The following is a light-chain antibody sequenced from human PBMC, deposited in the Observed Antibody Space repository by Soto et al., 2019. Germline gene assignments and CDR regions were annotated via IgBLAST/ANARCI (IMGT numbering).Light chain of an antibody. J-gene: IGKJ1*01. Sequence: DIQMTQSPSTLYASVEDRVSITCRASQRVDRYLAWYQQKPGKAPQLLIYDASRLESGVPSRFSGSGSGTEFTLTISSLQPDDFTTFYCQQYKDYTWTFGQGTKVEV. V-gene: IGKV1-5*01. CDR1: QRVDRY. CDR2: DAS. CDR3: QQYKDYTWT.